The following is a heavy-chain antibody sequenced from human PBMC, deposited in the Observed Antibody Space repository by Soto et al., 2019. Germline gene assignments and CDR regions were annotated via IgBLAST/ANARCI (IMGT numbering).Heavy chain of an antibody. CDR1: GFTFSSYA. V-gene: IGHV3-23*01. CDR3: AKDFGYSGSYYVAFDI. Sequence: GGSLRLSCAASGFTFSSYAMSWVRQAPRKGLEWVSAISGSGGSTYYADSVKGRFTISRDNSKNTLYLQMNSLRAEDTAVYYCAKDFGYSGSYYVAFDIWGQGTMVTVSS. J-gene: IGHJ3*02. CDR2: ISGSGGST. D-gene: IGHD1-26*01.